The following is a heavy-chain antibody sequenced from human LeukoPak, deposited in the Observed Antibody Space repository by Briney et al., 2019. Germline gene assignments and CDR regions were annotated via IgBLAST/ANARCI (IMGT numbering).Heavy chain of an antibody. CDR1: GFTFSTYS. D-gene: IGHD1-26*01. V-gene: IGHV3-48*02. Sequence: QTGGSLRLSCAASGFTFSTYSMNWVRQAPGKGLEWVSYISSSSSTIKYADSVKGRFTISRDNANNSLYLQMNSLRDEDTAVYYCAKWLYSGKYWTGKDYFDYWGQGTLVTVSS. CDR2: ISSSSSTI. CDR3: AKWLYSGKYWTGKDYFDY. J-gene: IGHJ4*02.